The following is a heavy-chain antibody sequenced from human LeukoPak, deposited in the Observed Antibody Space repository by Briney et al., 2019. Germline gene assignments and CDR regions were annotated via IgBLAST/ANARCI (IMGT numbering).Heavy chain of an antibody. CDR2: ISSSGSTI. Sequence: PGGSLRLSCAASGFTFSDYYMSWIRQAPGKGLEWVSYISSSGSTIYYADSVKGRFTISRDNAKNSLYLQMNSLRAEDTAVYYCARGDSSGYHLSGYYGMDVWGQGTTVTVSS. CDR1: GFTFSDYY. D-gene: IGHD3-22*01. CDR3: ARGDSSGYHLSGYYGMDV. J-gene: IGHJ6*02. V-gene: IGHV3-11*01.